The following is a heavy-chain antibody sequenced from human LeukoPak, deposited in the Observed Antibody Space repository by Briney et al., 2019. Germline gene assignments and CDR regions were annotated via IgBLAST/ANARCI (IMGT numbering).Heavy chain of an antibody. D-gene: IGHD1-14*01. CDR1: GGSFSGSY. CDR2: INHSGST. Sequence: SETLSLTCAVYGGSFSGSYRSWIRQPPGKGLEWIGEINHSGSTNYNPSLKSRATISVDTSKNQISLKLSSVTAADTAVYYCARGPGSTRDYWGQGTLVTVSS. V-gene: IGHV4-34*01. CDR3: ARGPGSTRDY. J-gene: IGHJ4*02.